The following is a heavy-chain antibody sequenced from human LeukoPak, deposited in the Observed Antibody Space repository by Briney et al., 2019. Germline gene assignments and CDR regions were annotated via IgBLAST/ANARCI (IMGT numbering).Heavy chain of an antibody. CDR2: IKSKTDGGTT. CDR1: GFTFSNAW. CDR3: TTREFLEWLLSSAVDY. D-gene: IGHD3-3*01. V-gene: IGHV3-15*01. Sequence: GGSLRLSCAASGFTFSNAWMSWVRQAPGKGLEWVGRIKSKTDGGTTDYAAPVKGRFTISRDDSKNTLYLQMNSLKTEDTAVYYCTTREFLEWLLSSAVDYWGQGTLVTVSS. J-gene: IGHJ4*02.